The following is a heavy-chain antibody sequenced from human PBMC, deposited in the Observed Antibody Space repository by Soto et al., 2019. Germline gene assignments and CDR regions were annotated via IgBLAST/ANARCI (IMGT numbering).Heavy chain of an antibody. CDR2: ISWDGGST. D-gene: IGHD1-26*01. V-gene: IGHV3-43*01. CDR1: GFTFDDYT. Sequence: GGSLRLSCAASGFTFDDYTMHWVRQAPGKGLEWVSLISWDGGSTYYADSLKGRFTISRDNSKNSLYLQMNSLRTEDTAVYYCAKEEGGSYYFDYWGQGTLVTVSS. J-gene: IGHJ4*02. CDR3: AKEEGGSYYFDY.